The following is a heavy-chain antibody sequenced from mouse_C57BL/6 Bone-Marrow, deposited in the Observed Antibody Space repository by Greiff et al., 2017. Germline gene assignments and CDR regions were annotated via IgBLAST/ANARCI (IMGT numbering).Heavy chain of an antibody. J-gene: IGHJ2*01. D-gene: IGHD3-3*01. CDR2: INPNNGGT. V-gene: IGHV1-26*01. CDR3: AREGHEYYFDY. CDR1: GYTFTDYY. Sequence: VQLQQSGPELVKPGASVKISCKASGYTFTDYYMNWVKQSHGKSLEWIGAINPNNGGTSYNQKFKGKATLTVDKSSSTAYMELRSLTSEDSAGYYCAREGHEYYFDYWGQGTTLTVSS.